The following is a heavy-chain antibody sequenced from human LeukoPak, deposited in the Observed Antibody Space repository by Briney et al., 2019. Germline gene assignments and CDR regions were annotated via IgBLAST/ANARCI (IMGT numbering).Heavy chain of an antibody. J-gene: IGHJ4*02. CDR2: IWYDGSNK. CDR1: GFTFSSYG. V-gene: IGHV3-33*01. D-gene: IGHD5-12*01. Sequence: GGSLRLSCAASGFTFSSYGMHWVRQAPGKGLEGVAVIWYDGSNKYYADSVKGRFTISRDNSKNTLYLQMNSLRAEDTAVYYCARSSSGYANYWGQGTLVTVSS. CDR3: ARSSSGYANY.